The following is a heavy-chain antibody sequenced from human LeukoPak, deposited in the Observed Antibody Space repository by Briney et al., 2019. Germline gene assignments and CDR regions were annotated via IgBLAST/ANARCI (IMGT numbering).Heavy chain of an antibody. CDR1: GFTFSNYA. Sequence: LPGGSLRLSCAASGFTFSNYAMSWVRQAPGKGLEWVSTIILSGASTNYADSVKGRFTISRDNSKKTMYLQMKSLRGEDTAVYYCAKDSVGDILTGYESRPTGYWGQGTLVTVSS. D-gene: IGHD3-9*01. V-gene: IGHV3-23*01. J-gene: IGHJ4*02. CDR2: IILSGAST. CDR3: AKDSVGDILTGYESRPTGY.